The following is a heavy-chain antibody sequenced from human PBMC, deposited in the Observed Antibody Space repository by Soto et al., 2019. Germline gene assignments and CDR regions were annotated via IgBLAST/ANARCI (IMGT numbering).Heavy chain of an antibody. Sequence: QPGGSLRLACAASGFTFSSYAMNWVRQAPGKGLEWVSVISGSGSSTYYADSVKGRFTISRDNSKNTLYLQMNSLRAEDTAVYYCASRSSGWYFDYWGQGTLVTVSS. CDR2: ISGSGSST. V-gene: IGHV3-23*01. J-gene: IGHJ4*02. CDR1: GFTFSSYA. CDR3: ASRSSGWYFDY. D-gene: IGHD6-19*01.